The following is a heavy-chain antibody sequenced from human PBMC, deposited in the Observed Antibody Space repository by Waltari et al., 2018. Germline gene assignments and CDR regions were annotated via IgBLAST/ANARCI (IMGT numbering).Heavy chain of an antibody. V-gene: IGHV3-74*01. D-gene: IGHD3-22*01. J-gene: IGHJ6*02. Sequence: EEQLVESGGGLAQPGESLRLSCAASGFTFSRYWLDWVRKAPGRGLVWVSRISSDGSTITYADSVKGRFTISRDNAKNTLYVQMNRLRAEDTAVYYCARVATKTYSSPVPGRPYYYGMDVWGQGTTVTVSS. CDR1: GFTFSRYW. CDR2: ISSDGSTI. CDR3: ARVATKTYSSPVPGRPYYYGMDV.